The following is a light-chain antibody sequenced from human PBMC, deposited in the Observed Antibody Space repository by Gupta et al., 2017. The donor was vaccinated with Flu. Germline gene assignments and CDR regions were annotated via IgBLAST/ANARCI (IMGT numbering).Light chain of an antibody. CDR2: EAS. CDR1: QSVSIY. CDR3: QQHKNWPLT. Sequence: EIVLTQSPATLSLSPGERATLSCRASQSVSIYLAWYQQKPGQTPRLLIYEASNRATGIPVRFSGSGSGTDFALTISSLEPEDFAVYYCQQHKNWPLTFGGGTKVEIK. V-gene: IGKV3-11*01. J-gene: IGKJ4*01.